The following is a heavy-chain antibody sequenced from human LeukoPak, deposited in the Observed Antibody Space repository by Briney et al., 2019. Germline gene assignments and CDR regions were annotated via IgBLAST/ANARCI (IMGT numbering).Heavy chain of an antibody. CDR2: INPNSGGT. Sequence: GASVKVSCKASGYTFTGHYMHWVRQAPGQGLEGMGWINPNSGGTNYAQKFQGRVTMTRDTSISTVYMELSRLRSDDTAVYYCARDPPYYYDSSLDYWGQGTLVTVSS. CDR1: GYTFTGHY. CDR3: ARDPPYYYDSSLDY. D-gene: IGHD3-22*01. J-gene: IGHJ4*02. V-gene: IGHV1-2*02.